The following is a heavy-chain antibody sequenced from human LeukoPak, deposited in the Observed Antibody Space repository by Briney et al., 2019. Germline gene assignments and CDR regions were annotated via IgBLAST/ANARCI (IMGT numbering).Heavy chain of an antibody. CDR2: IYHSGST. D-gene: IGHD1-14*01. Sequence: SQTLSLTCTVSGGSISSGGYYWSWIRQPPGKGLEWIGYIYHSGSTYYNPSLKSRVTISVDRSKNQFSLKLSSVTAADTAVYYCARGTSRANHRNFDYWGQGTLVTVSS. J-gene: IGHJ4*02. V-gene: IGHV4-30-2*01. CDR3: ARGTSRANHRNFDY. CDR1: GGSISSGGYY.